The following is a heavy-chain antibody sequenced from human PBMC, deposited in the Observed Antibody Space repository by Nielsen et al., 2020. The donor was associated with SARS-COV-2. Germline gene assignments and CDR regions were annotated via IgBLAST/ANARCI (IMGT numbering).Heavy chain of an antibody. CDR1: GFTFSSYS. CDR3: ARVGIAVAGTCDY. V-gene: IGHV3-48*02. CDR2: ISSSSSTI. Sequence: GESLKISCAASGFTFSSYSMNWVRQAPGKGLEWVSYISSSSSTIYYADSVKGRFTISRDNAKNSLYLQMNSLRDEDTAVYYCARVGIAVAGTCDYWGQGTLATVSS. D-gene: IGHD6-19*01. J-gene: IGHJ4*02.